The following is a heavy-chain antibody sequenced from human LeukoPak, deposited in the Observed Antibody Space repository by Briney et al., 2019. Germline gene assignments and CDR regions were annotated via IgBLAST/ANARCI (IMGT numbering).Heavy chain of an antibody. V-gene: IGHV3-23*01. CDR3: AKSSGLLLDYYYYHMDV. D-gene: IGHD3-22*01. CDR2: ISRSGGTT. Sequence: GGSLRLPCAASGFTFSSYAMSWVRQAPGKGLEWVSAISRSGGTTYYADSVKGRFTISRDNSKNTLYLQLNSLRAEDTALYYCAKSSGLLLDYYYYHMDVWGKGTTVTVSS. J-gene: IGHJ6*03. CDR1: GFTFSSYA.